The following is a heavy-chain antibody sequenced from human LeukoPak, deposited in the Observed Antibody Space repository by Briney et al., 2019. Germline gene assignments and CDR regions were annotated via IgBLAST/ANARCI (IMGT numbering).Heavy chain of an antibody. CDR2: IYYSGST. J-gene: IGHJ6*03. CDR3: ARVREYSGYDYYYYYYYMDV. D-gene: IGHD5-12*01. CDR1: GGSISSSSYY. Sequence: PSETLSLTCTVSGGSISSSSYYWGWIRQPPGKGLEWIGSIYYSGSTYYNPSLKSRVTISVDTSKNQFSLKLSSVTAADTAVYYCARVREYSGYDYYYYYYYMDVWGKGTTVTVSS. V-gene: IGHV4-39*07.